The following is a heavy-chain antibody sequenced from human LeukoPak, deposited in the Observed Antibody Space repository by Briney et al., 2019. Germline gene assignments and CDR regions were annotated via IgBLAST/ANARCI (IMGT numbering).Heavy chain of an antibody. J-gene: IGHJ4*02. CDR3: AKDISQGYTFGSIEEDY. D-gene: IGHD5-18*01. Sequence: PGGSLRLSCAASGFTFSSYAMHWVRQAPGKGLEWLSAISESDGSTYYADSVKGRFTISRDNSKNTLYLQMNSLGADDTAVYFCAKDISQGYTFGSIEEDYWGQGTLVTVSS. V-gene: IGHV3-23*01. CDR1: GFTFSSYA. CDR2: ISESDGST.